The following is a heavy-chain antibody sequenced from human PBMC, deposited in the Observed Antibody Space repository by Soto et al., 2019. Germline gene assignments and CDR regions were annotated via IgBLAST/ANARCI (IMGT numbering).Heavy chain of an antibody. D-gene: IGHD2-15*01. J-gene: IGHJ4*02. CDR2: IWYDGSNK. CDR3: ARDQIRGCSPPPSTFDY. CDR1: GFTFSSYG. Sequence: QVQLVESGGGVVQPGRSLRLSCAASGFTFSSYGMHWVRQAPGKGLEWVAVIWYDGSNKYYADSVKGRFTISRDNSKNTLYQQMNSLRAEDTAVYYCARDQIRGCSPPPSTFDYWGQGTLVTVSS. V-gene: IGHV3-33*01.